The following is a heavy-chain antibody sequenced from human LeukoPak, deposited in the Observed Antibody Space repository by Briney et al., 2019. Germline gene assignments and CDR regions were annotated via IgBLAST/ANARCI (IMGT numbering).Heavy chain of an antibody. CDR1: GGSFSGYY. J-gene: IGHJ6*02. V-gene: IGHV4-34*01. CDR2: INHSGST. D-gene: IGHD6-13*01. Sequence: PSETLSLTCAVYGGSFSGYYWSWIRQPPGKGLEWIGEINHSGSTNYNPSLKSRVTISVDTSKNQFSLKLSSVTAADTAVYYCARGRIAAAGTGPYSYYGMDVWGQGTTVTVSS. CDR3: ARGRIAAAGTGPYSYYGMDV.